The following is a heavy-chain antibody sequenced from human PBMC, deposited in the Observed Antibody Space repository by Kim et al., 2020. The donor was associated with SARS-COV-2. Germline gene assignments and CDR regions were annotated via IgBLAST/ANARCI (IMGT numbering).Heavy chain of an antibody. CDR1: GYTFTSYA. D-gene: IGHD1-26*01. V-gene: IGHV1-3*01. J-gene: IGHJ4*02. CDR3: ARVELWPIVGATRGFDY. Sequence: ASVKVSCKASGYTFTSYAMHWVRQAPGQRLEWMGWINAGNGNTKYSQKFQGRVTITRDTSASTAYMELSSLRSEDTAVYYCARVELWPIVGATRGFDYWGQGTLVTVSS. CDR2: INAGNGNT.